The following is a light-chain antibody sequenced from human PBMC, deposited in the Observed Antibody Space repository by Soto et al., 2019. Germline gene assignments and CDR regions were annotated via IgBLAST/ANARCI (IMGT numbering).Light chain of an antibody. V-gene: IGKV3-15*01. CDR1: QSVSSN. CDR3: QQYNNWPRT. J-gene: IGKJ1*01. CDR2: GAS. Sequence: EIMRSHSPATLSVTPGERATLSCRASQSVSSNLAWYQQKPGQAPRLLIYGASTRATGIPARFSGSGSGTEFTLTISSLQSEDFAVYYCQQYNNWPRTFGQGTMVDIK.